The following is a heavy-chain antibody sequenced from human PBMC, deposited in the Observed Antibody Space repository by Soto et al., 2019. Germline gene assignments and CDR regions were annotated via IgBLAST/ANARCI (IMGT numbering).Heavy chain of an antibody. CDR1: GYTFTSYA. J-gene: IGHJ4*02. CDR2: INAGNGNT. Sequence: ASVKVSCKASGYTFTSYAMHWVRQAPGQRLEWMGWINAGNGNTKYSQKFQGRVTITRDTSASTAYMELSSLRSEDTAVYYCARGRQYSYGSGTLFGYWGQGTLVTV. CDR3: ARGRQYSYGSGTLFGY. V-gene: IGHV1-3*01. D-gene: IGHD5-18*01.